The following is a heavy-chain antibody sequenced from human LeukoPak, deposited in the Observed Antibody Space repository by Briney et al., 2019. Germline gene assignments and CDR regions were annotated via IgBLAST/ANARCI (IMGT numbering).Heavy chain of an antibody. CDR2: IYYSGST. V-gene: IGHV4-59*08. CDR3: ARMASSSSWSLFDY. J-gene: IGHJ4*02. D-gene: IGHD6-13*01. Sequence: PSETLSLTCTVSGGSISSYYWSWIRQPLGKGLEWIGYIYYSGSTNYNPSLKSRVTISVDTSKNQFSLKLSSVTAADTAVYYCARMASSSSWSLFDYWGQGTLVTVSS. CDR1: GGSISSYY.